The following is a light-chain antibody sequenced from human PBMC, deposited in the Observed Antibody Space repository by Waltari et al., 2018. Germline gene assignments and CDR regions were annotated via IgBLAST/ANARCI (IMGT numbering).Light chain of an antibody. J-gene: IGKJ1*01. CDR3: LQYNNYPRT. Sequence: DIQMTQSPSSLSASVGDRVTITCRASQDIRDHLCWYQQKPGRAPKALIYGASRFQSGVPSRFSGSGSGTEFTLIISSLQPEDFATYYCLQYNNYPRTFAQGTKVEIK. CDR2: GAS. V-gene: IGKV1-17*01. CDR1: QDIRDH.